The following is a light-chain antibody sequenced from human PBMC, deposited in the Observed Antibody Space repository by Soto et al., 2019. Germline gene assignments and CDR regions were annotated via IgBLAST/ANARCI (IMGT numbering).Light chain of an antibody. J-gene: IGKJ2*01. CDR1: QSVLYSSNNNNY. CDR3: QQYYRAPYA. V-gene: IGKV4-1*01. CDR2: WAS. Sequence: DIVMTQSPDSLAVSPGERATINCKSSQSVLYSSNNNNYLAWYQQKPGQPPKLLIYWASTRGSGVPERLSGGGSGPDFTLTISSLLAEDVAVYYCQQYYRAPYAFGQETKLEIK.